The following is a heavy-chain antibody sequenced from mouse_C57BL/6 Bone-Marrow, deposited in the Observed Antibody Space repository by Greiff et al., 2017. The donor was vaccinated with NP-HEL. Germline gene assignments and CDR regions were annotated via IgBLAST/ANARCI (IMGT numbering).Heavy chain of an antibody. CDR2: IDPSDSYT. CDR1: GYTFTSYW. Sequence: QVQLQQPGAELVKPGASVKLSCKASGYTFTSYWMQWVNQRPGQGLEWIGEIDPSDSYTNYNQKFKGKATLTVDTSSSTAYMQLSSLTSEDSAVYYCARSGDYYGSTFYWYFDVWGTGTTVTVSS. J-gene: IGHJ1*03. CDR3: ARSGDYYGSTFYWYFDV. D-gene: IGHD1-1*01. V-gene: IGHV1-50*01.